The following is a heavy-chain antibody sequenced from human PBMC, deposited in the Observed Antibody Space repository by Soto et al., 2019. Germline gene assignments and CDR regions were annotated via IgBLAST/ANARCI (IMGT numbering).Heavy chain of an antibody. CDR3: TTDLGPAIVVVPAAIGYYGMDV. Sequence: GGSLRLSCAASGFTFSNAWMSWVRQAPGKGLEWVGRIKSKTDGGTTDYAAPVKGRFTISRDDSKNTLYLQMNSLKTEDTAVYYCTTDLGPAIVVVPAAIGYYGMDVWGQGTTVTVSS. J-gene: IGHJ6*02. D-gene: IGHD2-2*01. CDR1: GFTFSNAW. V-gene: IGHV3-15*01. CDR2: IKSKTDGGTT.